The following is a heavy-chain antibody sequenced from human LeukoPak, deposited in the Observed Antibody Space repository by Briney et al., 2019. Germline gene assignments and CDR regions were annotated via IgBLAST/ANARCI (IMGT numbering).Heavy chain of an antibody. CDR1: GFTFSSYS. CDR3: ARVYFDWLSNFDY. V-gene: IGHV3-48*01. J-gene: IGHJ4*02. D-gene: IGHD3-9*01. Sequence: GGSLRLSCAASGFTFSSYSMNWVRQAPGKGLEWISYITTSGGAKNYADSVKGRFTISRDNAENSLYLQMSSLRAEDTAVYYCARVYFDWLSNFDYWGQGTLVTVSS. CDR2: ITTSGGAK.